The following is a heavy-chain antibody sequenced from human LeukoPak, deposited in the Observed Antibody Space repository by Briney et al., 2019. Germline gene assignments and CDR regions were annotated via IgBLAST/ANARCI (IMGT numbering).Heavy chain of an antibody. V-gene: IGHV1-18*01. CDR1: DYTFTSYG. Sequence: ASVKVSCKASDYTFTSYGISWVRQAPGQGLEWMGWISAYNGNTNYAQKLQGRVTMTTDTSTSTAYMELRSLRSDDTAVYYCARANYDFWSGYPYYYYYYYMGVWGKGTKVTVSS. D-gene: IGHD3-3*01. J-gene: IGHJ6*03. CDR3: ARANYDFWSGYPYYYYYYYMGV. CDR2: ISAYNGNT.